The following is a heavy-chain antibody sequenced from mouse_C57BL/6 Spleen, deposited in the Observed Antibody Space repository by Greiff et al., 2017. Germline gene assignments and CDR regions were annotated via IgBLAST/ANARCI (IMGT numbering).Heavy chain of an antibody. Sequence: EVKVVVSEGGLVQPGSSMKLSCTASGFTFSDYYMAWVRQVPEKGLEWVAHINYDGSSTYYLDSLKSRFIISRDNAKNILDLQMSSLKTEDTATYYCARRGDGNYVDWYFDVWGTGTTVTVSS. D-gene: IGHD2-1*01. CDR2: INYDGSST. V-gene: IGHV5-16*01. CDR3: ARRGDGNYVDWYFDV. CDR1: GFTFSDYY. J-gene: IGHJ1*03.